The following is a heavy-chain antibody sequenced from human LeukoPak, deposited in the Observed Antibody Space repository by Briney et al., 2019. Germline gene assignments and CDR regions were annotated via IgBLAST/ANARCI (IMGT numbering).Heavy chain of an antibody. CDR3: ARRIVVVPAAIHYYYYMDV. V-gene: IGHV4-59*01. CDR2: IYYSGST. D-gene: IGHD2-2*01. J-gene: IGHJ6*03. CDR1: GGSISSYY. Sequence: SETLSLTCTDSGGSISSYYWSWIRQPPGKGLEWIGYIYYSGSTNYNPSLKSRVTISVDTSKNQFSLKLSSVTAADTAVYYCARRIVVVPAAIHYYYYMDVWGKGTTVTVSS.